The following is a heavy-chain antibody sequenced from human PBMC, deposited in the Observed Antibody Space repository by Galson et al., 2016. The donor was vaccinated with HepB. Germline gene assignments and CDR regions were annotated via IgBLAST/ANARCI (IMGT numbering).Heavy chain of an antibody. CDR3: ARDNSRRENSGYHAFDF. D-gene: IGHD3-22*01. J-gene: IGHJ3*01. V-gene: IGHV3-7*05. CDR1: GFTFSKYW. Sequence: SLRLSCAASGFTFSKYWMSWVRQAPGKGLEWVANIDQDGSEKYYVDSVKGRVTISRDNAKNALYLQMNSLGAEDTAVYYCARDNSRRENSGYHAFDFWGQGTMVTVSS. CDR2: IDQDGSEK.